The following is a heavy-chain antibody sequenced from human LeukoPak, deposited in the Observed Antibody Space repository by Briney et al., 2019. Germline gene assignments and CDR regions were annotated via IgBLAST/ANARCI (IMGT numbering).Heavy chain of an antibody. D-gene: IGHD6-13*01. J-gene: IGHJ4*02. CDR3: ARASPSLYYYFDY. V-gene: IGHV4-59*01. Sequence: SETLSLTCTVSGGSISSYYWSWIRQPPGKGLEWIGYIYYSGSTNHNPSLKSRVTISVDTSKNQFSLKLSSVTAADTAVYYCARASPSLYYYFDYWGQGTLVTVSS. CDR2: IYYSGST. CDR1: GGSISSYY.